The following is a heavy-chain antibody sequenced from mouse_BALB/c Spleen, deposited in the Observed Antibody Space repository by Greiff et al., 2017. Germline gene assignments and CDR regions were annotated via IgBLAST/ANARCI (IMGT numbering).Heavy chain of an antibody. CDR3: ARGTDRYFYAMDY. J-gene: IGHJ4*01. D-gene: IGHD2-14*01. Sequence: LVKTGASVKISCKASGYSFTGYYMHWVKQSHGKSLEWIGYISCYNGATSYNQKFKGKATFTVDTSSSTAYMQFNSLTSEDSAVFYCARGTDRYFYAMDYWGQGTSVTVSS. V-gene: IGHV1S34*01. CDR2: ISCYNGAT. CDR1: GYSFTGYY.